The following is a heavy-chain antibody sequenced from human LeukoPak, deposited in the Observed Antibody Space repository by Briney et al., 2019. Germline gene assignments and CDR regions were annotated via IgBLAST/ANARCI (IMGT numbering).Heavy chain of an antibody. Sequence: PGGSLRLSCAASGFTFSSYSMNWVRQAPGKGLEWVSSISSSSSYIYYADSVKGRFTISRDNAKNSLYLHMNSLRAEDTAVYYCARDRGTVTTKFDYWGQGTLVTVSS. J-gene: IGHJ4*02. CDR1: GFTFSSYS. CDR3: ARDRGTVTTKFDY. D-gene: IGHD4-17*01. V-gene: IGHV3-21*01. CDR2: ISSSSSYI.